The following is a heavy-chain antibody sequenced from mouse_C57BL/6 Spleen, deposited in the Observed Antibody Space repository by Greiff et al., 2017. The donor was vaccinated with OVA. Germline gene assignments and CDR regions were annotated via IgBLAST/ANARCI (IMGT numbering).Heavy chain of an antibody. CDR3: AREDYYGSSWGFAY. CDR2: IHPNSGST. Sequence: VQLQQPGAELVKPGASVKLSCKASGYTFTSYWMHWVKQRPGQGLEWIGMIHPNSGSTNYNEKFKSKATLTVDKSSSTAYMQLISLTSEDSAVYYCAREDYYGSSWGFAYWGQGTLVTVSA. J-gene: IGHJ3*01. D-gene: IGHD1-1*01. CDR1: GYTFTSYW. V-gene: IGHV1-64*01.